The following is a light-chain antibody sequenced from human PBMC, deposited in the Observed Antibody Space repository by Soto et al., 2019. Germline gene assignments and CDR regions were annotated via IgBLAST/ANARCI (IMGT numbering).Light chain of an antibody. J-gene: IGLJ2*01. Sequence: QSVLTQPPSVSAAPGQMVTISCSGIISNIGNNFVCWYQQLPGTAPKVLIYDNNKRHSGVPDRFSGSKSGTSATLDITGLQTGDEAHYYCATWDVSLSAVVFGGGTKLTVL. CDR2: DNN. CDR3: ATWDVSLSAVV. V-gene: IGLV1-51*01. CDR1: ISNIGNNF.